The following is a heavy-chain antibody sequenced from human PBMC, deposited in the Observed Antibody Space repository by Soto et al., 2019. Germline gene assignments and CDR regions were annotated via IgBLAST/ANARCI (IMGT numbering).Heavy chain of an antibody. D-gene: IGHD2-15*01. J-gene: IGHJ3*02. V-gene: IGHV3-7*03. Sequence: GGSLRLSCAVSGFNVMSYWMSWVRQAPGKGPEWVASIKEDGSEIYYLQSVRGRFSISRDNSKNTLYLQMNSLRAEDTAVYYCAKVVVVVADAFDIWGQGTMVTVSS. CDR1: GFNVMSYW. CDR2: IKEDGSEI. CDR3: AKVVVVVADAFDI.